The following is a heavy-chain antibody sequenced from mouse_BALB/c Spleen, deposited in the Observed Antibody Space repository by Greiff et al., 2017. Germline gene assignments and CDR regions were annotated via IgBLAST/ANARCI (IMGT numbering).Heavy chain of an antibody. CDR1: GYTFTSYW. V-gene: IGHV1S81*02. Sequence: QVQLQQPGAELVKPGASVKLSCKASGYTFTSYWMHWVKQRPGQGLEWIGEINPSNGRTNYNEKFKSKATLTVDKSSSTAYMQLSSLTSEDSAVYYCARRWTRYYYAMDYWGQGTSVTVSS. CDR2: INPSNGRT. CDR3: ARRWTRYYYAMDY. D-gene: IGHD2-3*01. J-gene: IGHJ4*01.